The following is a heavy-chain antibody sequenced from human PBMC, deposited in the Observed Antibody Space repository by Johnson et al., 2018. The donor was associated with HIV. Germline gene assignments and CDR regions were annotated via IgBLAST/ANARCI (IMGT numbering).Heavy chain of an antibody. D-gene: IGHD6-19*01. CDR3: VAQWQVLGTFDI. J-gene: IGHJ3*02. Sequence: QLVESGGGLVQPGGSRRLSCEASGFAFSIYAMTWVRQAPGKGLEWVSTISGRGGDTYYADSVKGRFSISRDNSKNTLYLQMNSLRAEDTAVYYCVAQWQVLGTFDIWGQGTMVTVSS. CDR1: GFAFSIYA. CDR2: ISGRGGDT. V-gene: IGHV3-23*04.